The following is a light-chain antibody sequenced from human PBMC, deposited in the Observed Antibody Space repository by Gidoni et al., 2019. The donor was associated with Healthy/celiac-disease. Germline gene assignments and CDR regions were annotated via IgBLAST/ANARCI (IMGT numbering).Light chain of an antibody. CDR1: QSVSSSY. CDR3: QHYGSSPPVT. Sequence: ESVLTQSPGPLSLSPGDRATLSCRASQSVSSSYLAWYQQKPGQAPRLLIYGASSRATDIPDRFSGSGSGTEFTLPISRLEPEDNAVYYCQHYGSSPPVTFGGGTKVEIK. J-gene: IGKJ4*01. CDR2: GAS. V-gene: IGKV3-20*01.